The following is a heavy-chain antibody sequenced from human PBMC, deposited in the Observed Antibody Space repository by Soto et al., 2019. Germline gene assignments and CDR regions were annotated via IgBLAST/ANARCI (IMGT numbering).Heavy chain of an antibody. CDR2: IYYSGST. CDR1: GGSISSGGYY. J-gene: IGHJ4*02. V-gene: IGHV4-31*03. CDR3: ASLPAAAGSHFDY. D-gene: IGHD6-13*01. Sequence: PSETLSLTCTVSGGSISSGGYYWSWIRQHPGKGLEWIGYIYYSGSTYYNPSLKSRVTISVDTSKNQFSLKLSSVTAADTAVYYCASLPAAAGSHFDYWGQGTLVTVSS.